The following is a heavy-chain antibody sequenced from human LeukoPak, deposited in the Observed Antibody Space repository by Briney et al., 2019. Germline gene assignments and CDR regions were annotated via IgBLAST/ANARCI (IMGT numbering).Heavy chain of an antibody. CDR3: ARGIAARLIDC. Sequence: SETLSLTCTVSGGPLSSYYWSWIRQPPGKGLEWIGYIYYSGSTDYNPSLKSRVTISVDTSKNQFSLKLSSVTAADTAVYYCARGIAARLIDCWGQGTLVTVSS. CDR1: GGPLSSYY. J-gene: IGHJ4*02. V-gene: IGHV4-59*01. CDR2: IYYSGST. D-gene: IGHD6-6*01.